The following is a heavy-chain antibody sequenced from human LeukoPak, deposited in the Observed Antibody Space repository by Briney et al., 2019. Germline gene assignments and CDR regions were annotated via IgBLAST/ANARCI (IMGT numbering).Heavy chain of an antibody. CDR1: GGSISGYY. Sequence: PSETLSLTCTVSGGSISGYYWNWIRQPPGKGLEWIGYIYYSGSTNYNPSLKSRVTISVDTSKNQFSLKLSAVTAADTAVYYCARGLYYDILTGCRNNDAFDIWGQGTMVTVSS. CDR2: IYYSGST. CDR3: ARGLYYDILTGCRNNDAFDI. V-gene: IGHV4-59*01. J-gene: IGHJ3*02. D-gene: IGHD3-9*01.